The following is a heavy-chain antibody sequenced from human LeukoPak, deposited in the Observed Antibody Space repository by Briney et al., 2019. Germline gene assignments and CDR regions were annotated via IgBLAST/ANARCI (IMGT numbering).Heavy chain of an antibody. CDR3: ARLSRIASAGDYDYHSLDV. CDR2: VYYSGST. V-gene: IGHV4-59*13. D-gene: IGHD6-13*01. Sequence: PSETLSLTCTVSGGVISIYGWSWFRQPPGKGLEGIGEVYYSGSTDYTPSLKSRVTISTDTSNNQVSLKLNSVTAADTAVYYCARLSRIASAGDYDYHSLDVWGQGTTVTVSS. J-gene: IGHJ6*02. CDR1: GGVISIYG.